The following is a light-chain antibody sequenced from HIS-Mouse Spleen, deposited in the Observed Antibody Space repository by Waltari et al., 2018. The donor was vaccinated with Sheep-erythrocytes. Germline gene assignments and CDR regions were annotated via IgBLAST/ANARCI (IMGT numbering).Light chain of an antibody. J-gene: IGLJ1*01. CDR1: RPNIGHNY. Sequence: SVFTQPPSVSAAPAPKVTTPCPGSRPNIGHNYVSWYQQLPGTAPKLLIYDNNKRPSGIPDRFSGSKSGTSATLGITGLQTGDEADYYCGTWDSSLSALFVFGTGTKVTVL. CDR2: DNN. V-gene: IGLV1-51*01. CDR3: GTWDSSLSALFV.